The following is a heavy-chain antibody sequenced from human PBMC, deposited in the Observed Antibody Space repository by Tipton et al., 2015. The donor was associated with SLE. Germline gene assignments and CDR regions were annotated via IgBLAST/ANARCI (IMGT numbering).Heavy chain of an antibody. J-gene: IGHJ2*01. V-gene: IGHV4-59*12. CDR2: IYYSGST. CDR3: ARDGRGWTGDIRDWFFDL. D-gene: IGHD3/OR15-3a*01. Sequence: TLSLTCTVSGGSMSSYYWSWIRQPPGKGLEWIGYIYYSGSTDYNPSLKSRVTISVDTSKNQFSLKLRSVTAADTAVYYCARDGRGWTGDIRDWFFDLWGRGTLVTVSS. CDR1: GGSMSSYY.